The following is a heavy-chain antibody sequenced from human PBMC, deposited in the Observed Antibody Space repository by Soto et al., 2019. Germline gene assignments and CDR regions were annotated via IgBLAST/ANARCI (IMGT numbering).Heavy chain of an antibody. V-gene: IGHV4-39*01. CDR2: IYYSGST. J-gene: IGHJ6*02. Sequence: QLQLQESGPGLVKPSETLSLTCTVSGGSISSSSYYWGWIRQPPGKGLEWIGSIYYSGSTYYNPSLKSRVTISVDTSKNQFSLKLSSVTAADTAVYYCARPYQLLGARYYYYGMDVWGQGTTVTVSS. CDR3: ARPYQLLGARYYYYGMDV. CDR1: GGSISSSSYY. D-gene: IGHD2-2*01.